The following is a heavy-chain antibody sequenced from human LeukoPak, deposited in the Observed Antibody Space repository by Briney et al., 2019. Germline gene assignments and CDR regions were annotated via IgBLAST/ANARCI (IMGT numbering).Heavy chain of an antibody. J-gene: IGHJ6*03. D-gene: IGHD5-24*01. V-gene: IGHV4-38-2*02. CDR3: AREGRYRYGYNEYHSYMDI. CDR1: GYSISSGYL. CDR2: IDGSGSS. Sequence: KPSETLSLTCTVSGYSISSGYLWGWIRQPPGKGLEWIGSIDGSGSSYYNPSLKSRVTISVDTSRNQFSLKVKSVTAADTAVYYCAREGRYRYGYNEYHSYMDIWGKGTTVTVSS.